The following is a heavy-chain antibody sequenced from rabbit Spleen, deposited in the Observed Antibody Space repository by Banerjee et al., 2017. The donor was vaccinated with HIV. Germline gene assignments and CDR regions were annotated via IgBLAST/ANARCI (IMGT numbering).Heavy chain of an antibody. Sequence: QEQLVESGGGLVQPEGSLTLTCTASGFSFGDRDVMCWVRQAPGKGLEWIACINVATGKPVYATWAKGRFTISRTSSTTVTLRMTSLTAADTATYFCARDLVGVIGWNFNLWGQGTLVTVS. CDR2: INVATGKP. V-gene: IGHV1S45*01. J-gene: IGHJ4*01. CDR3: ARDLVGVIGWNFNL. D-gene: IGHD1-1*01. CDR1: GFSFGDRDV.